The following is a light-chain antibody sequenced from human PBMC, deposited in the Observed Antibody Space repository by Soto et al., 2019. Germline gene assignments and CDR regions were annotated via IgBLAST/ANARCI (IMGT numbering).Light chain of an antibody. CDR1: NSNIGAGYD. Sequence: QSVLTQPPSVPGAPGQRVTISCTGSNSNIGAGYDVQWYQQLPGTAPKLLIYANSNRPSGVPDRLSGSKSGTSASLAITGLQAEDEADYYCQSYDSSLSGYVFGTGTKVTVL. CDR3: QSYDSSLSGYV. V-gene: IGLV1-40*01. CDR2: ANS. J-gene: IGLJ1*01.